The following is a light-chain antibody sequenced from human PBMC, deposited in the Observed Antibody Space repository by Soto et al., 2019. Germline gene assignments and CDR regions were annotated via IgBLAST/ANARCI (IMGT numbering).Light chain of an antibody. CDR2: DAS. Sequence: EIVLTQSPDTLSLSPGDRATLSCRASQTVSSSLAWYQQKPGQAPRLLIYDASNRATGIPARFSGSWSGTDFTLTISSLEPEDFAVYYCQQRSNWPPEVTFGPGTKVDIK. V-gene: IGKV3-11*01. J-gene: IGKJ3*01. CDR1: QTVSSS. CDR3: QQRSNWPPEVT.